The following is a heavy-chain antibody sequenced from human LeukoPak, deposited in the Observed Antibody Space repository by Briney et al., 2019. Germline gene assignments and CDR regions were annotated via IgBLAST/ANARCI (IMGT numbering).Heavy chain of an antibody. Sequence: GSLRLSCAASGFTVSSNYMSWVRQAPGKGLEWIGEINHSGSTNYNPSLKSRVTISVDTSKNQFSLKLSSVTAADTAVYYCARSRYCSGGSCTFDPWGQGTLVTVSS. CDR3: ARSRYCSGGSCTFDP. V-gene: IGHV4-34*01. CDR1: GFTVSSNY. CDR2: INHSGST. D-gene: IGHD2-15*01. J-gene: IGHJ5*02.